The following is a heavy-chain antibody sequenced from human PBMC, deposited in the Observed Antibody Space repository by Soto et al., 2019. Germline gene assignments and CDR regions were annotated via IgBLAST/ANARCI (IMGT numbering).Heavy chain of an antibody. CDR3: VKDGVAGNGNWAWYDP. CDR1: GFTFRNYA. Sequence: EVELLESGGGLVEPGGSVRLSCAASGFTFRNYAMSLVRQSPWKGLEGVSSIHEEGAGSFYADAVKGRFTVSREDYKETLSLEMRSRRVDDTAVYYCVKDGVAGNGNWAWYDPWGKGTLGTVAS. D-gene: IGHD6-19*01. CDR2: IHEEGAGS. V-gene: IGHV3-23*01. J-gene: IGHJ5*02.